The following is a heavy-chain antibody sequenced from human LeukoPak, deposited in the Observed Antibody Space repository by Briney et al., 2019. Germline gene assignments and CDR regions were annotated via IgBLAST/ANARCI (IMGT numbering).Heavy chain of an antibody. CDR3: ARGLGIFGVVIRNWFDP. CDR1: GGSISSSSYY. CDR2: IYYSGST. V-gene: IGHV4-39*07. Sequence: SETLSLTCTVSGGSISSSSYYWGWIRQPPGKGLEWIGSIYYSGSTYYNPSLKSRVTISVDTSKNQFSLKLSSVTAADTAVYYCARGLGIFGVVIRNWFDPWGQGTLVIVSS. J-gene: IGHJ5*02. D-gene: IGHD3-3*01.